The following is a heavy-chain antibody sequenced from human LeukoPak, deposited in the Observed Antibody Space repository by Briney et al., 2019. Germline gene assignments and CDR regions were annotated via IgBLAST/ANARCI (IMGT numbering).Heavy chain of an antibody. Sequence: GGALRLSCAHSGVTLWKYWERGGPPAPGGGGGWVSHINSDGSSKNYADSVTGRFTISRDNAKNTLYLQMNSLRAEDTAVYYCARACSHRLAEVGDYWGQGTLVTVSS. V-gene: IGHV3-74*01. D-gene: IGHD2-15*01. CDR1: GVTLWKYW. J-gene: IGHJ4*02. CDR2: INSDGSSK. CDR3: ARACSHRLAEVGDY.